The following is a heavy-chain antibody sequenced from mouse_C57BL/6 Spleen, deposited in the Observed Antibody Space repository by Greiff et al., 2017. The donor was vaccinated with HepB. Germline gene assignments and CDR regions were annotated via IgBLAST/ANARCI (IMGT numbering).Heavy chain of an antibody. D-gene: IGHD2-4*01. V-gene: IGHV5-17*01. CDR3: ARALYDYDYFDY. Sequence: EVMLVESGGGLVKPGGSLKLSCAASGFTFSDYGMHWVRQAPEKGLEWVAYISSGSSTIYYADTVKGRFTISRDTAKNTLFLHMTSLRSEDTAMYYCARALYDYDYFDYWGQGTTLTVSS. CDR2: ISSGSSTI. J-gene: IGHJ2*01. CDR1: GFTFSDYG.